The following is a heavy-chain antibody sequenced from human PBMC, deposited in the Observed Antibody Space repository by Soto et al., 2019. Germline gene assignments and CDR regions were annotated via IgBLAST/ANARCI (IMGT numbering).Heavy chain of an antibody. CDR2: IIPIFGTA. Sequence: ASVKVSCKASGGTFSSYAISWVRQAPGQGLEWMGGIIPIFGTANYAQKFQGRVTITAGESTSTAYMELSSLRSEDTAVYYCARNKDSSGSPPFDYWGQGTLVTVSS. CDR1: GGTFSSYA. J-gene: IGHJ4*02. D-gene: IGHD3-22*01. V-gene: IGHV1-69*13. CDR3: ARNKDSSGSPPFDY.